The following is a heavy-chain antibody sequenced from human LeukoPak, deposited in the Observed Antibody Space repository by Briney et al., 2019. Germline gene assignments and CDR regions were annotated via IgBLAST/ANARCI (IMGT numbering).Heavy chain of an antibody. CDR3: AKGQLPPYYDFWSGLPFDAFDI. D-gene: IGHD3-3*01. V-gene: IGHV3-30*18. Sequence: GGSLRLSCAASGFTFSSYSMNWVRQAPGKGLEWVAVISYDGSNKYYADSVKGRFTISRDNSKNTLYLQMNSLRAEDTAVYYCAKGQLPPYYDFWSGLPFDAFDIWGQGTVVTVSS. CDR2: ISYDGSNK. J-gene: IGHJ3*02. CDR1: GFTFSSYS.